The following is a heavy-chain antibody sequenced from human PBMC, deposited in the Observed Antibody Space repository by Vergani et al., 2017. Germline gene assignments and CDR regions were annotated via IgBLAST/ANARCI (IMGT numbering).Heavy chain of an antibody. CDR1: GFTFSDYY. Sequence: VQLVESGGGLVKPGGSLRLSCAASGFTFSDYYMSWIRQAPGKGLEWVGFIRSKAYGGTTEYAASVKGRFTISRDDSKSIAYLQMNSLKTEDTAVYYCTREYYDFWSGYLDYWGQGTLVTVSS. D-gene: IGHD3-3*01. CDR2: IRSKAYGGTT. CDR3: TREYYDFWSGYLDY. J-gene: IGHJ4*02. V-gene: IGHV3-49*05.